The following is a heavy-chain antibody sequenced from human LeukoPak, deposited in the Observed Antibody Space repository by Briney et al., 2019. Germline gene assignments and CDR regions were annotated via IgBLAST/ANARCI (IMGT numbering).Heavy chain of an antibody. CDR3: AREDTSYFDY. V-gene: IGHV3-23*01. D-gene: IGHD5-18*01. CDR2: ISGSGGST. J-gene: IGHJ4*02. CDR1: GFTFSSYG. Sequence: PGGSLRLSCAASGFTFSSYGMSWVRQAPGKGLEWVSGISGSGGSTYYADSVKGRFTISRDNAKNSLYLQMNSLRAEDTAVYYCAREDTSYFDYWGQGTLVTVSS.